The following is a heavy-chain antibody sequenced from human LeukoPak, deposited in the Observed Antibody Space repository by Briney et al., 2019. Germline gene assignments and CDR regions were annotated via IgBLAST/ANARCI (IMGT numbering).Heavy chain of an antibody. D-gene: IGHD2-15*01. CDR2: ISYDGSNK. Sequence: GGSLRLSCAASGFTFSSYAVHWVRQAPGKGLEWVAVISYDGSNKYYADSVKGRFTISRDNSKNTLYLQMNSLRADDTAVHYCARGGAYCSGGSCRADDYWGQGTLVTVSS. V-gene: IGHV3-30-3*01. CDR1: GFTFSSYA. CDR3: ARGGAYCSGGSCRADDY. J-gene: IGHJ4*02.